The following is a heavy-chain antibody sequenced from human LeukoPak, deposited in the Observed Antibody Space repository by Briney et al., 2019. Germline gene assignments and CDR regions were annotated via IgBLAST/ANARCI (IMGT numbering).Heavy chain of an antibody. J-gene: IGHJ3*02. CDR2: ISYDGSNK. D-gene: IGHD3-22*01. CDR3: ARVSDDSSGGMEGDI. Sequence: GGSLRLSCAASGFTFSSYAMHWVRQAPGKGLEWVAVISYDGSNKYYADSVKGRFTISRDNSKNTLYLQMNSLRAEDTAVYYCARVSDDSSGGMEGDIWGQGTMVTVSS. CDR1: GFTFSSYA. V-gene: IGHV3-30-3*01.